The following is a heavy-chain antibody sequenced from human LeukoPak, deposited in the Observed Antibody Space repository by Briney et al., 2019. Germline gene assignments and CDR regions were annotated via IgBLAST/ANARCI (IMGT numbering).Heavy chain of an antibody. V-gene: IGHV4-34*01. CDR3: ARGPPQPYYHDSSGYYFDY. Sequence: SETLSLTCTVSGGSISSYYWSWIRQPPGKGLEWIGEINHSGSTNYNPSLKSRVTISVDTSKNQFSLKLSSVTAADTAVYYCARGPPQPYYHDSSGYYFDYWGQGTLVTVSS. J-gene: IGHJ4*02. CDR2: INHSGST. D-gene: IGHD3-22*01. CDR1: GGSISSYY.